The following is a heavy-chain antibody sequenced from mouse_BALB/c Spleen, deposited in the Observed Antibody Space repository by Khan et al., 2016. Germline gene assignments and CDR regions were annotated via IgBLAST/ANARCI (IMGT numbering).Heavy chain of an antibody. J-gene: IGHJ3*01. V-gene: IGHV3-2*02. D-gene: IGHD2-3*01. CDR2: ISYSGIT. Sequence: VQLKESGPGLVKPSQSLSLTCTVTGYSITSDYVWNWIRQFPGNKLEWMGYISYSGITSYNPSLKSRISITRDTSKNQFFLQLISVTTEDTATXYCAYDTYYAWFPYWGQGTLVTVSA. CDR1: GYSITSDYV. CDR3: AYDTYYAWFPY.